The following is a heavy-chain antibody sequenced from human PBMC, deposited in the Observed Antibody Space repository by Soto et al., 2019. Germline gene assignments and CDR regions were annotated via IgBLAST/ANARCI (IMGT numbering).Heavy chain of an antibody. J-gene: IGHJ6*02. CDR2: INAGNGNT. CDR3: ARVLGYSSGWYRYYGMDV. Sequence: ASVKVSCKASGYTFTSYAMHWVRQAPGQRLEWMGWINAGNGNTKYSQKFQGRVTITRDTSASTAYMELSSLRSEDTAVYYCARVLGYSSGWYRYYGMDVWGQGTTVTVSS. CDR1: GYTFTSYA. V-gene: IGHV1-3*01. D-gene: IGHD6-19*01.